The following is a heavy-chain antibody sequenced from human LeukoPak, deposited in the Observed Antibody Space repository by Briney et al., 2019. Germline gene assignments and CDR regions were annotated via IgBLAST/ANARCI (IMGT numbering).Heavy chain of an antibody. D-gene: IGHD2/OR15-2a*01. J-gene: IGHJ4*02. V-gene: IGHV1-2*02. CDR2: FNPNSGGT. CDR1: GYTFTDYY. CDR3: ARDASTTRVISASDN. Sequence: ASVKVSCKASGYTFTDYYLHWVRQAPGQGLEWMGRFNPNSGGTDYAQMFQGRVTMTRDTSINTAYMELSGLRSDDTAVYYCARDASTTRVISASDNWGQGTLVTVSP.